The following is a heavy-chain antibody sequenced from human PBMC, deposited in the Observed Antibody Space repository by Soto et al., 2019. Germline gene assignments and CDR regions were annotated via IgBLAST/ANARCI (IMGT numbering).Heavy chain of an antibody. Sequence: PGGSLRLSCAASGFTFDDYAMHWVRQAPGKGLEWVSGISWNSGSIGYADSVKGRFTISRDNAKNSLYLQMNSLRAEDTALYYCEKDMTDTLTGPFDYWGKGPLVTVSS. CDR2: ISWNSGSI. CDR3: EKDMTDTLTGPFDY. J-gene: IGHJ4*02. D-gene: IGHD3-9*01. CDR1: GFTFDDYA. V-gene: IGHV3-9*01.